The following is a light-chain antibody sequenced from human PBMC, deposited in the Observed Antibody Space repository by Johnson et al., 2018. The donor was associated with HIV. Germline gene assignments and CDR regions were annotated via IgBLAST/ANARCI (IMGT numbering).Light chain of an antibody. J-gene: IGLJ1*01. CDR2: DNN. V-gene: IGLV1-51*01. CDR3: GTWDSSLSTYV. CDR1: SSKIGNKY. Sequence: QSVLTQPPSVSAAPGQKVTISCSGSSSKIGNKYVSWYQQFPGTAPKLLIYDNNQRPSGIPDRFSVSKSGTSATLGITGLQTGDEADYYCGTWDSSLSTYVFGSGTKVTVL.